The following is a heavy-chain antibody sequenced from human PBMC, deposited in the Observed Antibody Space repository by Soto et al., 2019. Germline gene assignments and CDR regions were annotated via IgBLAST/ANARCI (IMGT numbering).Heavy chain of an antibody. CDR1: GGSISSGDYY. CDR2: IYYSGST. CDR3: ARQSSSWYYFDY. V-gene: IGHV4-30-4*01. D-gene: IGHD6-13*01. Sequence: PSETLSLTXTVSGGSISSGDYYWSWIRQPPGKGLEWIGYIYYSGSTYYNPSLKSRVTISVDTSKNQFSLKLSSVTAADTAVYYCARQSSSWYYFDYWGQGTLVTVSS. J-gene: IGHJ4*02.